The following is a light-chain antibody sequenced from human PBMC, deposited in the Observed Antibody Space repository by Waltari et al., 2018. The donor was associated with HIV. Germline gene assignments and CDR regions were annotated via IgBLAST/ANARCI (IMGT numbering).Light chain of an antibody. CDR2: EVN. CDR1: SNDVGGYNY. V-gene: IGLV2-14*01. CDR3: SSYTSSITLV. Sequence: QSALTQPASLSGSPGQSITIPCDGTSNDVGGYNYVSWYQQQPGKAPKLMICEVNNRPSGVSSRFSGSKSGNTAYLTISGLQAEDEADYYCSSYTSSITLVFGGGTKVTVL. J-gene: IGLJ2*01.